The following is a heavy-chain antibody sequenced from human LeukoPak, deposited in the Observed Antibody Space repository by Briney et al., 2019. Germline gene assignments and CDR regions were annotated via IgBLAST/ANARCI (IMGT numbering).Heavy chain of an antibody. D-gene: IGHD3-9*01. CDR3: ARTYYDILTGYFDDY. V-gene: IGHV4-34*01. J-gene: IGHJ4*02. CDR2: INHSGST. Sequence: SETLSLTCAVYGGSFSGYYWSWIRQPPGKGLEWIREINHSGSTNYNPSLKSRVTISVDTSKNQFSLKLSSVTAADTAVYYCARTYYDILTGYFDDYWGQGTLVTVSS. CDR1: GGSFSGYY.